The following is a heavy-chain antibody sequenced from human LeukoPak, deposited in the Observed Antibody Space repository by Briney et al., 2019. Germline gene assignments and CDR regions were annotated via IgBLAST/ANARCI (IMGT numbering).Heavy chain of an antibody. CDR2: MNPNSGNT. V-gene: IGHV1-8*01. CDR3: ARASYDSSGYYSNY. Sequence: ASVKVSCKASGYTFTSYDINWVRQATGQGLEWMGWMNPNSGNTGYAQKLQGRVTMTTDTSTSTAYMELRSLRSDDTAVYCCARASYDSSGYYSNYWGQGTLVTVSS. CDR1: GYTFTSYD. J-gene: IGHJ4*02. D-gene: IGHD3-22*01.